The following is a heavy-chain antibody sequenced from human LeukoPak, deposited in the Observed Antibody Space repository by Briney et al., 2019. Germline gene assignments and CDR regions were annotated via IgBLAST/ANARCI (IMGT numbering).Heavy chain of an antibody. CDR2: INHSGST. Sequence: SETLSLTCTVYGGSFSGYYWSWIRQPPGKGLEWIGEINHSGSTNYNPSLKSRVTISVDTSKNQFSMQLSSVTAADTAVYYCARGGGPSNWFDPWGQGTLVTVSS. D-gene: IGHD4-23*01. J-gene: IGHJ5*02. V-gene: IGHV4-34*01. CDR3: ARGGGPSNWFDP. CDR1: GGSFSGYY.